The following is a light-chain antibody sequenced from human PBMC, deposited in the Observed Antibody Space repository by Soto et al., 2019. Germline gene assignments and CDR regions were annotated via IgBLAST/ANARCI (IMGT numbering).Light chain of an antibody. V-gene: IGKV3-15*01. CDR2: DAS. CDR3: QQYSAYWT. Sequence: ETMMTQSPDTLSVSLGERATLSCRASQSLRSSLAWYQQKPGQAPRLLIYDASTRATGIPARFSGSGSGTDFTLTISGLQSDDFATYYCQQYSAYWTFGQGTKVDIK. J-gene: IGKJ1*01. CDR1: QSLRSS.